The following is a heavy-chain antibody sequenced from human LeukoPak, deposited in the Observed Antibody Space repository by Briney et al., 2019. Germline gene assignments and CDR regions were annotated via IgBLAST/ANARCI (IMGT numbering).Heavy chain of an antibody. CDR1: GFTVSSNY. CDR3: AKDLAYSNYDLKYGVDV. J-gene: IGHJ6*02. D-gene: IGHD4-11*01. V-gene: IGHV3-53*01. Sequence: GSLRLSCAASGFTVSSNYMSWVRQAPGKGLEWVSVIYSGGSTYYADSVKGRFTISRDNSKNTLYLQMNSLRAEDTAVYYCAKDLAYSNYDLKYGVDVWGQGTTVTVSS. CDR2: IYSGGST.